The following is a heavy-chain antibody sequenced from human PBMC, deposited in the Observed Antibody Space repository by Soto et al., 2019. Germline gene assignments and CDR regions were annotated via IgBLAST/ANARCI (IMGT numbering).Heavy chain of an antibody. D-gene: IGHD3-3*01. V-gene: IGHV1-69*12. Sequence: QVQLEQSAAEVKKPGSSVKVSCKASGGTFGGDGLNWGRQAPGQGLEWMGGIVPLFATANYAQKFQGRDTITGETSGGNLELASLRPSDTAVYYCARGGTWCGHSGRSNHYITELESWGQGTLVTVSS. CDR1: GGTFGGDG. CDR3: ARGGTWCGHSGRSNHYITELES. CDR2: IVPLFATA. J-gene: IGHJ4*02.